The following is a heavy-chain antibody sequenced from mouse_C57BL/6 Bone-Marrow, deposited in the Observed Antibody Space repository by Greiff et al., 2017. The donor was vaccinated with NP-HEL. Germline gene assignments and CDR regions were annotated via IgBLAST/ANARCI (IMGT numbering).Heavy chain of an antibody. V-gene: IGHV1-42*01. CDR3: ARSHCFFYWYFDV. D-gene: IGHD2-13*01. Sequence: EVKLMESGPELVKPGASVKISCKASGYSFTGYYMNWVKQSPEKSLEWIGEINPSTGGTTYNQKFKAKATLTVDKSSSTAYMQLKSLTSEDSAVYYCARSHCFFYWYFDVWGTGTTVTVSS. CDR2: INPSTGGT. CDR1: GYSFTGYY. J-gene: IGHJ1*03.